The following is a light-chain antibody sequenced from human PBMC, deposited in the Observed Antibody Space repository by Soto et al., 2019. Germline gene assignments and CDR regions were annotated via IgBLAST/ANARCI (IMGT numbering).Light chain of an antibody. Sequence: EIVLTQSPGTLSLSPGERATLSCRASQSVSSSYLAWYQQKPGQAPRLLIYGASSRAIGIPDRFSGSGSGTDFTLTISRLEPEDSALYYCLQYGSSPPWTFGQGTKVEIK. CDR3: LQYGSSPPWT. V-gene: IGKV3-20*01. CDR1: QSVSSSY. J-gene: IGKJ1*01. CDR2: GAS.